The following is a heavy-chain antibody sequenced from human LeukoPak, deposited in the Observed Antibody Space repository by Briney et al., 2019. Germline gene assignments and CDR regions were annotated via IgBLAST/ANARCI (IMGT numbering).Heavy chain of an antibody. D-gene: IGHD5-18*01. CDR2: IYSGGTT. J-gene: IGHJ6*02. CDR1: GFTFNSYI. V-gene: IGHV3-53*01. CDR3: ARGGYAHYYGMDV. Sequence: GGSLRLSCAASGFTFNSYIMNWVRQAPGKGLEWVSVIYSGGTTNYADSAKGRFTISRDNSKNTVYLQMNSLRAEDTAVYYCARGGYAHYYGMDVWGQGTTVTVSS.